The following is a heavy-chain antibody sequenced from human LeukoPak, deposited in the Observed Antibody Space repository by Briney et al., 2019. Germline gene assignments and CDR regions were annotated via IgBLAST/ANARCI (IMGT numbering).Heavy chain of an antibody. D-gene: IGHD3-16*02. CDR1: GGSFSGYY. CDR2: INHGGST. Sequence: PSETLSLTCAVSGGSFSGYYWSWIRQPPGKGLEWIGEINHGGSTNYKPSLKSRVTISIDTSKVQFSLEVSSVTAADTAVYYCARRLYSRGWFDPWGQGTLATVSA. V-gene: IGHV4-34*01. CDR3: ARRLYSRGWFDP. J-gene: IGHJ5*02.